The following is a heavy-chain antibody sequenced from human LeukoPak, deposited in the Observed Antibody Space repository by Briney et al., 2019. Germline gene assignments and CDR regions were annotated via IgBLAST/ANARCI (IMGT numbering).Heavy chain of an antibody. CDR3: AKRGVVIRVILVGFHKEAYYFDS. D-gene: IGHD3-22*01. V-gene: IGHV3-23*01. CDR1: GFSFTNYA. Sequence: GGSLRLSCVASGFSFTNYAMSWVRQAPARGPEWLSSMKGGGETFYADSVKGRFTISRDNPKNTLYLQMNNLRADDTAVYFCAKRGVVIRVILVGFHKEAYYFDSWGQGALVTASS. J-gene: IGHJ4*02. CDR2: MKGGGET.